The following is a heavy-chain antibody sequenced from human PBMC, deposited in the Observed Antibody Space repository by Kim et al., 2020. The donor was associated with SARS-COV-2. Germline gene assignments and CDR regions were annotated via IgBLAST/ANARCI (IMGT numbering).Heavy chain of an antibody. CDR1: GFTFSSYA. D-gene: IGHD3-3*01. J-gene: IGHJ5*02. V-gene: IGHV3-23*01. CDR3: AKGGAGDYDFWKALSGFDP. CDR2: ISGSGGST. Sequence: GGSLRLSCAASGFTFSSYAMSWVRQAPGKGLEWVSAISGSGGSTYYADSVKGRFTISRDNSKNTLYLQMNSLRAEDTAVYYCAKGGAGDYDFWKALSGFDPWGQGTLVTVSS.